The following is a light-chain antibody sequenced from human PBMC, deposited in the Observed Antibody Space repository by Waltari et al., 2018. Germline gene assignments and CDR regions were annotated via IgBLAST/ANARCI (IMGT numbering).Light chain of an antibody. J-gene: IGKJ5*01. V-gene: IGKV3-11*01. CDR1: QNINNH. CDR2: DAS. CDR3: QQRKDWPLTT. Sequence: DIVLTQSPATLSLFPGERATLSCRASQNINNHLAWYQHKPGQAPRLLIHDASRMAVGSPARFSGSGSGTDFSLTISSLGPEDFAVYYCQQRKDWPLTTFGQGTRLEIK.